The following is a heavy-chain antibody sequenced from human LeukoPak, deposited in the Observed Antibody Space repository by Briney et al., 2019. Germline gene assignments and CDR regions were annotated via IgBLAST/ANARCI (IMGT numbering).Heavy chain of an antibody. CDR2: IYTSGST. CDR3: ARWYSSSRYKGSSWFDP. D-gene: IGHD6-13*01. CDR1: GYSISSGYY. V-gene: IGHV4-61*02. J-gene: IGHJ5*02. Sequence: SETLSLTCTVSGYSISSGYYWSWIRQPAGKGLEWIGRIYTSGSTNYNPSLKSRVTISVDTSKNQFSLKLSSVTAADTAVYYCARWYSSSRYKGSSWFDPWGQGTLVTVSS.